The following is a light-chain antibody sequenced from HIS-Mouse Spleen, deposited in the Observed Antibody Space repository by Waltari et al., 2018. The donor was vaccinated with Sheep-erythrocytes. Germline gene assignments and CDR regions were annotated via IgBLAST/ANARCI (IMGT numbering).Light chain of an antibody. CDR1: QSVSSY. J-gene: IGKJ2*01. V-gene: IGKV3-11*01. CDR3: QQRSNWYT. CDR2: DAS. Sequence: EIVLTQSPATLSLSPGERATLPCRASQSVSSYLAWYQQKPGQAPRLLIYDASNRATGIPARFSGSESGTDFTLTISSLEPEDFAVYYCQQRSNWYTFGQGTKLEIK.